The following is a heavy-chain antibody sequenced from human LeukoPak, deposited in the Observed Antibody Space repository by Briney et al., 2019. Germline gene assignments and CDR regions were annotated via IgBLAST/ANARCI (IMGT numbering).Heavy chain of an antibody. V-gene: IGHV1-24*01. D-gene: IGHD3-22*01. CDR3: ATLFEGYYDSSNYGNWFDP. J-gene: IGHJ5*02. CDR2: FDPEDGET. CDR1: GYTLTELS. Sequence: ASVKVPCKVSGYTLTELSIHWVRQAPGKGLEWMGGFDPEDGETLYAQKFQGRVAVTEDTSTDTAYMELSGLRSDDTAMYYCATLFEGYYDSSNYGNWFDPWGQGTLVTVSS.